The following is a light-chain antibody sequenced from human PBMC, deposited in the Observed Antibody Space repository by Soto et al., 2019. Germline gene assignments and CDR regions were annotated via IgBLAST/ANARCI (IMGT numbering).Light chain of an antibody. J-gene: IGKJ5*01. CDR2: YAS. CDR1: QSVSNN. Sequence: EIMMTQSPATLSVSPGERATLSCRASQSVSNNLAWYQQKPGQAPRLLIYYASTRATGIPARFSGSGSGTEFPLTISSLQSEDFALSYCQQYNNWPPITFGQGTRLEIK. V-gene: IGKV3-15*01. CDR3: QQYNNWPPIT.